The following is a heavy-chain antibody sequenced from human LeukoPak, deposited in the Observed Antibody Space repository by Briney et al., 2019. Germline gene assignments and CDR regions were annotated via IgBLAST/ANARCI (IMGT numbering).Heavy chain of an antibody. CDR3: AKDYSEQQMVPNWFAP. CDR2: ISHDGTNK. Sequence: PGGSLRLSCVGSGFNFRSYAIHWVRQAPGKGLQWVGIISHDGTNKYYTDSVRGRFTISRDNSENTLYLQMNSLKNEDTAVYYCAKDYSEQQMVPNWFAPWGQGTLVTVSS. J-gene: IGHJ5*02. CDR1: GFNFRSYA. V-gene: IGHV3-30*18. D-gene: IGHD1/OR15-1a*01.